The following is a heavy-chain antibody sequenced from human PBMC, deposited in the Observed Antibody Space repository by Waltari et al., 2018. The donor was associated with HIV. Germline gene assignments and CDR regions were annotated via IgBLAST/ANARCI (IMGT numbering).Heavy chain of an antibody. CDR3: VRDRRLRFLRGFDR. Sequence: QVQLQESGPGLIKPSQTLSLTCTVSGDSISSGGYYWSWIRQHPVTGLEWIGHIYYTGSTDYNPSLKSRLNISVDTSDNQFSLNLSSVTAADTAVYYCVRDRRLRFLRGFDRWGQGTLVTVSS. CDR1: GDSISSGGYY. CDR2: IYYTGST. D-gene: IGHD3-3*01. V-gene: IGHV4-31*03. J-gene: IGHJ5*02.